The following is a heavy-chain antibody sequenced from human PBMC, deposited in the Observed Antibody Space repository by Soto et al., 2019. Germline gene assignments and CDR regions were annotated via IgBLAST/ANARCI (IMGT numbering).Heavy chain of an antibody. CDR3: ARVYPYCSGGSCSSKFDY. J-gene: IGHJ4*02. CDR2: ISSSSSTI. V-gene: IGHV3-48*01. CDR1: GFTFSSYS. Sequence: GGSLRLSCAASGFTFSSYSMNWARQAPGKGLEWVSYISSSSSTIYYADSVKGRFTISRDNAKNSLYLQMNSLRAEDTAVYYCARVYPYCSGGSCSSKFDYWGQGT. D-gene: IGHD2-15*01.